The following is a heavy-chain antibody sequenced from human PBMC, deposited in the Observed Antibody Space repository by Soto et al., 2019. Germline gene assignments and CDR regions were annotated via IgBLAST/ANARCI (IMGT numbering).Heavy chain of an antibody. D-gene: IGHD3-22*01. J-gene: IGHJ4*02. V-gene: IGHV3-30-3*01. CDR2: ISYDGSNK. CDR3: ARGNIVDYYDSSGYFDY. CDR1: GFTFSSYA. Sequence: QVQLVESGGGVVQPGRSLRLSCAASGFTFSSYAMHWVRQAPGKGLEWVAVISYDGSNKYYADSVKGRFTISRDNSKNTLYLQMNSLRAEDTAVYYCARGNIVDYYDSSGYFDYWGQGTLVTVSS.